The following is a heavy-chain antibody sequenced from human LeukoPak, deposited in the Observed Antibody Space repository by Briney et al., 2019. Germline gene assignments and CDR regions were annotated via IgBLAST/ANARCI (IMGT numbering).Heavy chain of an antibody. V-gene: IGHV4-59*01. CDR1: GGSISSYY. CDR2: IYYSGST. J-gene: IGHJ5*02. D-gene: IGHD3-22*01. Sequence: PSETLSLTCTVSGGSISSYYWSWIRQLPGKGLEWIGYIYYSGSTNYNPSLKSRVTISVDTSKNQFSLKLSSVTAADTAVYYCARQGGYSSDWFDPWGQGTLVTVSS. CDR3: ARQGGYSSDWFDP.